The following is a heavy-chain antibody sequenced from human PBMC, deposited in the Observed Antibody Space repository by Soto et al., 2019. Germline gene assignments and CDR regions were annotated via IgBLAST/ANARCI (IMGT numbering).Heavy chain of an antibody. V-gene: IGHV4-39*01. CDR1: GGSISSGGYY. J-gene: IGHJ5*02. CDR2: IYYSGST. CDR3: ARHQSHSSSYVDP. Sequence: PSETLSLTCTVSGGSISSGGYYWSWIRQHPGKGLEWIGYIYYSGSTYYNPSLKSRVTISVDTSKNQFSLKLSSVTAADTAVYYCARHQSHSSSYVDPWGQGTLVTVSS. D-gene: IGHD6-13*01.